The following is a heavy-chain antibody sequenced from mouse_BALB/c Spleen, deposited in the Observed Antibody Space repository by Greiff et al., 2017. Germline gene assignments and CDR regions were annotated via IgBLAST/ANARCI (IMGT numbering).Heavy chain of an antibody. J-gene: IGHJ3*01. Sequence: EVKLVESGAELVKPGASVKLSCTASGFNIKDTYMHWVKQRPEQGLEWIGRIDPANGNTKYDPKFQGKATITADTSSNTAYLQLSSLTSEDTAVYYCAYYGYDGFAYWGQGTLVTVSA. CDR2: IDPANGNT. V-gene: IGHV14-3*02. CDR3: AYYGYDGFAY. D-gene: IGHD2-2*01. CDR1: GFNIKDTY.